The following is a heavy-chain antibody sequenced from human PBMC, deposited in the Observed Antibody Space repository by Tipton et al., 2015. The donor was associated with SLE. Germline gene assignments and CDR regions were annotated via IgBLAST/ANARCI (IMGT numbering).Heavy chain of an antibody. D-gene: IGHD7-27*01. J-gene: IGHJ4*02. V-gene: IGHV3-11*06. CDR2: ITSSGTYT. CDR3: ARELGRIDY. Sequence: GSLRLSCAASGFTFSDHYMSWIRQAPGKGLEWVSYITSSGTYTNYADSVKGRFTISRDNAKNSLYLQMNNLRAEDTAVYYCARELGRIDYWGQGTLVTVSS. CDR1: GFTFSDHY.